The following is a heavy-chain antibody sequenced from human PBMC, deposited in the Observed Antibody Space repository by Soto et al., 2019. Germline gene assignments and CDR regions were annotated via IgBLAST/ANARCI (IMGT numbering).Heavy chain of an antibody. CDR2: ISGSGGST. D-gene: IGHD5-12*01. J-gene: IGHJ5*02. CDR1: GFTFSSYA. V-gene: IGHV3-23*01. Sequence: EVQLLESGGGLVQPGGSLRLSCAASGFTFSSYAMSWVRQAPGKGLEWVSAISGSGGSTYYADSVKGRFTISRDNSKNTLYLQMNSLRAEDTAVYYCAKDGGDIVATIGPNWFDPWGQGTLVTVSS. CDR3: AKDGGDIVATIGPNWFDP.